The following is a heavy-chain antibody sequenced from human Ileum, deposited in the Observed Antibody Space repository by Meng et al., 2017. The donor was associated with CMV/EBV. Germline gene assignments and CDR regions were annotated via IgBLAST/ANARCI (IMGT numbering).Heavy chain of an antibody. J-gene: IGHJ6*02. CDR2: IYSTGIT. Sequence: GESLKISCAASGFTVSPNYMSWVRQAPGKGLEWVSLIYSTGITYYADSVKGRFTISRDNSKNTLFLQMNSLRSEDTGVYYCAREDAKVHYYSYGMDVWGQGTTVTVSS. V-gene: IGHV3-53*01. CDR1: GFTVSPNY. D-gene: IGHD4/OR15-4a*01. CDR3: AREDAKVHYYSYGMDV.